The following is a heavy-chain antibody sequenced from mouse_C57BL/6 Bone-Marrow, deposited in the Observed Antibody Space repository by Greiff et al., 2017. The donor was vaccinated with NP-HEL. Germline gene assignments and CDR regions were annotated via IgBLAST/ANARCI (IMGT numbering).Heavy chain of an antibody. Sequence: EVKLVESGGGLVQPGGSLKLSCAASGFTFSDYGMAWVRQAPRKGPEWVAFISNLAYSIYYADTVTGRFTIARANAKNTLYLEMSSLRSEDTAMYYCARREGYSNYWYFDVWGTGTTVTVSS. CDR1: GFTFSDYG. CDR3: ARREGYSNYWYFDV. J-gene: IGHJ1*03. D-gene: IGHD2-5*01. CDR2: ISNLAYSI. V-gene: IGHV5-15*04.